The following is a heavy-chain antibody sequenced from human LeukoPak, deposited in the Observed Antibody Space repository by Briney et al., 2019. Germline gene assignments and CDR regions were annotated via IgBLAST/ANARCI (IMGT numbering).Heavy chain of an antibody. J-gene: IGHJ6*02. CDR1: GFTFSSYS. D-gene: IGHD1-26*01. CDR3: ARDGHIIVGATNYYYGMDV. CDR2: ISSSSSYI. Sequence: GGSLRLSCAASGFTFSSYSMNWVRQAPGKGLEWVSSISSSSSYIYYADSVRGRFTISRDNAKNSLYLQMNSLRAEDTAVYYCARDGHIIVGATNYYYGMDVWGQGTTVTVSS. V-gene: IGHV3-21*01.